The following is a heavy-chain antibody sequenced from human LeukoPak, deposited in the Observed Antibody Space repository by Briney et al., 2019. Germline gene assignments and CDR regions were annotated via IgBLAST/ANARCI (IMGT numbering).Heavy chain of an antibody. CDR3: AKDYYGSGSLDH. CDR1: GFTFSFYA. J-gene: IGHJ4*02. D-gene: IGHD3-10*01. CDR2: INWNSGIK. Sequence: GGSLRLSCAASGFTFSFYAMSWVRQAPGKGLEWVSGINWNSGIKGYAESVKGRFTISRDNAKNSLYLQMNSLRAEDTALYYCAKDYYGSGSLDHWGQGTLVAVSS. V-gene: IGHV3-9*01.